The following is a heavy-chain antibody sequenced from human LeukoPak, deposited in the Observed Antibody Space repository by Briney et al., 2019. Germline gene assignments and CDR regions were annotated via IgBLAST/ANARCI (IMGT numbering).Heavy chain of an antibody. CDR1: GYTFTSYG. J-gene: IGHJ4*02. CDR3: ARDGWPVSAPTDF. D-gene: IGHD5-24*01. CDR2: INAYNGNT. V-gene: IGHV1-18*01. Sequence: ASVKVSCKASGYTFTSYGIRWVRQAPGQGLAWMGLINAYNGNTKYAQKLQGRVTMTTDTSTGTAYLELRSLRSDDTAVYYCARDGWPVSAPTDFWGQGTLVTVSS.